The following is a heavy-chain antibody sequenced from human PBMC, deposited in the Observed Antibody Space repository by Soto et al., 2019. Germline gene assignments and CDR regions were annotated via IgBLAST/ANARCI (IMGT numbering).Heavy chain of an antibody. J-gene: IGHJ4*02. Sequence: HWVRQAPGKGLEWVAVISYDGSNKYYADSVKGRFTISRDNSKNTLYLQMNSLRAEDTAVYYCARDPVYSSQRGYLDYWGQGTLVTVSS. CDR2: ISYDGSNK. D-gene: IGHD6-19*01. V-gene: IGHV3-30-3*01. CDR3: ARDPVYSSQRGYLDY.